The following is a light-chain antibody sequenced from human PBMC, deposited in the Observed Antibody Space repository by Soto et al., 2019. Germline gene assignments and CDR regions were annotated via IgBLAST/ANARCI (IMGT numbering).Light chain of an antibody. J-gene: IGKJ1*01. V-gene: IGKV1-5*01. CDR1: QSITGW. Sequence: DIQMTQSPSTLSASVGDRVTITCRASQSITGWLAWYQQKPGKAPKLLIYDASSLGSGVPSRFSGRGSGTEFTLTISSLQPDDFATYYCQQYNSYWTFGQGTKVDI. CDR3: QQYNSYWT. CDR2: DAS.